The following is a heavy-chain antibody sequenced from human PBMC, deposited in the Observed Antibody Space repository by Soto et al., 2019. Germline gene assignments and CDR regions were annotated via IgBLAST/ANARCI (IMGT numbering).Heavy chain of an antibody. J-gene: IGHJ4*01. V-gene: IGHV4-59*01. CDR3: ARASGYSYGYDDFFDN. Sequence: QVQLQESGPGLVKPSETLSLTCTVSGGSINGYYWTWLRQSPTNGLEWIGYFHFSGSTKYTPSLESRLTISADTSKNQISLTLSFVTAADTAVYYCARASGYSYGYDDFFDNWGQGTLANVSS. D-gene: IGHD5-18*01. CDR2: FHFSGST. CDR1: GGSINGYY.